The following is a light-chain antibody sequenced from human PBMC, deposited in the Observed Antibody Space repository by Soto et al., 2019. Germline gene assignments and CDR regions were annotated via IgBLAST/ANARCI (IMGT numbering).Light chain of an antibody. J-gene: IGKJ5*01. Sequence: EIVMTQSPATLSVCTGEKATLSCRASQSVSYYLAWYQQKPGQAPRLLIYGASTRATGIPARFSGGGSGTEFTLTISSLQSEDFGLYYCQQYNNWPPIPFGQGTRLEIK. CDR3: QQYNNWPPIP. V-gene: IGKV3D-15*01. CDR1: QSVSYY. CDR2: GAS.